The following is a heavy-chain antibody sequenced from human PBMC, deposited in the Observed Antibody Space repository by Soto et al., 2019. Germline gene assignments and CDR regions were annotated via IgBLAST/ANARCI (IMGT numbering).Heavy chain of an antibody. V-gene: IGHV4-59*01. CDR2: IYYSGST. Sequence: QVQLQESGPGLVKPSETLSLTCTVSGGSISSYYWSWIRQPPGKGLEWIGYIYYSGSTNYNPSLKSRVTITVDTSKNQFSLMLRSVTAADTAVYYSARREYSYYELAPFDCWGQGTLVTVSS. CDR3: ARREYSYYELAPFDC. CDR1: GGSISSYY. J-gene: IGHJ4*02. D-gene: IGHD5-12*01.